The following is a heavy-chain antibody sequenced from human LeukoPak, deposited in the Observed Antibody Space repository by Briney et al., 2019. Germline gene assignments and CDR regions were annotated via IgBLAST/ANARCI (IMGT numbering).Heavy chain of an antibody. CDR1: GYTFTSYD. Sequence: ASVKVSCKASGYTFTSYDINWVRQATGQGLEWMGWMNPNSGNTGYAQKLQGRVTMTTDTSTSTAYMELRSLRSDDTAVYYCARDLIAVAPRDWFDPWGQGTLVTVSS. J-gene: IGHJ5*02. V-gene: IGHV1-8*02. CDR3: ARDLIAVAPRDWFDP. D-gene: IGHD6-19*01. CDR2: MNPNSGNT.